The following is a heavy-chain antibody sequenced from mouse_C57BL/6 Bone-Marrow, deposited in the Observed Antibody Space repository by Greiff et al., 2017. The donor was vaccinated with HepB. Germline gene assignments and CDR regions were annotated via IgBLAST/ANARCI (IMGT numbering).Heavy chain of an antibody. V-gene: IGHV1-74*01. J-gene: IGHJ4*01. D-gene: IGHD1-2*01. CDR1: GYTFTSYW. CDR2: IHPSDSDT. CDR3: AIPPPTAGGYYAMDY. Sequence: VQLQQPGAELVKPGASVKVSCKASGYTFTSYWMHWVKQRPGQGLEWIGRIHPSDSDTNYNQKFKGKATLTVDKSSSTAYMQLSSLTSEDSAVYYGAIPPPTAGGYYAMDYWGQGTSVTVSS.